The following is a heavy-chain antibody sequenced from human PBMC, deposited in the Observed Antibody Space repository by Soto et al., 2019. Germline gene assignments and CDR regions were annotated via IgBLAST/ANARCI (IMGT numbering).Heavy chain of an antibody. V-gene: IGHV1-2*02. D-gene: IGHD3-9*01. J-gene: IGHJ6*02. CDR1: GYTFTVYY. CDR3: VRDRGLVHAFHFDYYGMDV. CDR2: INPNSGGT. Sequence: ASVKVSFKASGYTFTVYYMHWVRQAPGQGLEWMGWINPNSGGTNYAQKFQGRATMTRDTSISTAYMELSRLRSDDTAVYYCVRDRGLVHAFHFDYYGMDVWGQGTTVTVSS.